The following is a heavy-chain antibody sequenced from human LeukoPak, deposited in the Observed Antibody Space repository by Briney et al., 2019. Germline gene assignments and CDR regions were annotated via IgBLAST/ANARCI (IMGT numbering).Heavy chain of an antibody. D-gene: IGHD6-6*01. V-gene: IGHV3-48*03. Sequence: GGSLRLSRAASGFTFSSYEMNWVRQAPGKGLEWVSYISSSGSTIYYADSVKGRFTISRDNAKNSLYLQMNSLRAEDTAVYYCARVYRSSSGPTLDYWGQGTLVTVSS. CDR3: ARVYRSSSGPTLDY. CDR2: ISSSGSTI. CDR1: GFTFSSYE. J-gene: IGHJ4*02.